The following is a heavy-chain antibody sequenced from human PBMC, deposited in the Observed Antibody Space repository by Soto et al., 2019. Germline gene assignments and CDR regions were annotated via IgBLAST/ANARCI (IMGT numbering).Heavy chain of an antibody. CDR2: ISGSGGST. V-gene: IGHV3-23*01. Sequence: GGSLRLSCAASGFTFSSYAMSWVRQAPGKGLEWVSAISGSGGSTYYADPVKGRFTISRDNSKNTLYLQMNSLRAEDTAVYYCATDPTYYYDSSGYYPGYYYGMDVWGQGTTVTVSS. J-gene: IGHJ6*02. CDR1: GFTFSSYA. CDR3: ATDPTYYYDSSGYYPGYYYGMDV. D-gene: IGHD3-22*01.